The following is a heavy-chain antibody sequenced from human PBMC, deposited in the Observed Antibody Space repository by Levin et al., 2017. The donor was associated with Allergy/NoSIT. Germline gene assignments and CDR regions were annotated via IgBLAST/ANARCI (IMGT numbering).Heavy chain of an antibody. Sequence: SCAASGFTFSSYGMHWVRQAPGKGLEWVAVISYDGSNKYYADSVKGRFTISRDNSKNTLYLQMNSLRAEDTAVYYCAKEKGAVAGPSVVFDYWGQGTLVTVSS. V-gene: IGHV3-30*18. D-gene: IGHD6-19*01. CDR3: AKEKGAVAGPSVVFDY. J-gene: IGHJ4*02. CDR2: ISYDGSNK. CDR1: GFTFSSYG.